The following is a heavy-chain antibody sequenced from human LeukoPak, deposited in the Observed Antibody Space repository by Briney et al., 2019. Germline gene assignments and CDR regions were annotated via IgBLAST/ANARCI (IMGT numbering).Heavy chain of an antibody. D-gene: IGHD3-16*02. Sequence: PGGALRLSFSASGFPLKSNYMSWGRQAPGKGLEGGSVIHSGGSTYYADSVKGRFTISRDNSKNTLYLQMNSLRGEDTAVYYCAREREYVWGSYHYFDYWGQGTLVTVSS. J-gene: IGHJ4*02. CDR1: GFPLKSNY. V-gene: IGHV3-53*01. CDR2: IHSGGST. CDR3: AREREYVWGSYHYFDY.